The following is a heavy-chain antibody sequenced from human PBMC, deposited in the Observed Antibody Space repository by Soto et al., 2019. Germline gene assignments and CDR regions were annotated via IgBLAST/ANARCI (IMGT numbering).Heavy chain of an antibody. CDR2: ISSNSRYV. CDR1: GFTFTNYI. Sequence: GSLRLSCVASGFTFTNYIINWVRQAPGKGLEWVSSISSNSRYVYYADSVKGRFTISRDNAKNSVYLQMSSLRAEDTAVYYCARDIRAIAFDYWGQGTLVTVSS. CDR3: ARDIRAIAFDY. D-gene: IGHD3-10*01. J-gene: IGHJ4*02. V-gene: IGHV3-21*01.